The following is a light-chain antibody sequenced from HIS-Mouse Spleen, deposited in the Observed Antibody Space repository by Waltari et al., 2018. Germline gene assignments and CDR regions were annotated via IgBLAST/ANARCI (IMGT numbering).Light chain of an antibody. V-gene: IGLV2-23*01. CDR2: EGS. Sequence: QSALTQPASVSGSPGQSIPIPCPGTSSEVGSYNVVYWYQQHPGKAPKLMIYEGSKRPSGVSNRFSGSKSGNTASLTISGLQAEDEADYYCCSYAGSSTWVFGGGTKLTVL. J-gene: IGLJ3*02. CDR3: CSYAGSSTWV. CDR1: SSEVGSYNV.